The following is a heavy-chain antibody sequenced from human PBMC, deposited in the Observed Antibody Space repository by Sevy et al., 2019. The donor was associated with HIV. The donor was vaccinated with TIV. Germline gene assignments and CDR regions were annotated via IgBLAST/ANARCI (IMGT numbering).Heavy chain of an antibody. CDR2: IWYDGSNK. CDR3: ARDSVATMDGLDY. Sequence: QLGGSLRLSCAASGFTFSSYGMHWVRQAPGKGLEWVAVIWYDGSNKYYADSVKGRFTISRDNSKNTLYLQMNSLRAEDTAVYYCARDSVATMDGLDYWGQGTLVTVSS. J-gene: IGHJ4*02. CDR1: GFTFSSYG. V-gene: IGHV3-33*01. D-gene: IGHD5-12*01.